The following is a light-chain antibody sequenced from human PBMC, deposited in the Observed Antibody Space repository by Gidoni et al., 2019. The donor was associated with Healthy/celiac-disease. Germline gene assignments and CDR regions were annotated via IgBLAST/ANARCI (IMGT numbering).Light chain of an antibody. CDR2: AAS. Sequence: DIQMTQSPSSLSASVGDRVTITCRASQSISSYLNWYQQKPGKAPKPLIYAASSLQSGVPSRFSGSGSGTDFTLTISSLQPEDFATYYCQQSYSTPITFXPXTKVDIK. J-gene: IGKJ3*01. CDR3: QQSYSTPIT. CDR1: QSISSY. V-gene: IGKV1-39*01.